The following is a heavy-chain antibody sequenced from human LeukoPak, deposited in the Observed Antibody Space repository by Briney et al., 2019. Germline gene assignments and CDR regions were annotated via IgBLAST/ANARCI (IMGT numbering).Heavy chain of an antibody. CDR3: ARERDGYNYYYYYMDV. J-gene: IGHJ6*03. Sequence: ETLSLTCTVSGGSISSYYWSWIRQPPGKGLEWIGYIYYSGSTNYDPSLKSRVTISVDTSKNQFSLKLSSVTAADTAVYYCARERDGYNYYYYYMDVWGKGTTVTVSS. V-gene: IGHV4-59*01. CDR2: IYYSGST. D-gene: IGHD5-24*01. CDR1: GGSISSYY.